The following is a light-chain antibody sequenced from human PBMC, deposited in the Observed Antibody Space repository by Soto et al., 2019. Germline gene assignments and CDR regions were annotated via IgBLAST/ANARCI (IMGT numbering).Light chain of an antibody. CDR1: QSISGW. V-gene: IGKV1-5*03. CDR3: QEYNSYWT. Sequence: DIQMTQSPSTLSASVGDRVTITCRASQSISGWLAWYQQKPGKAPTLLIREASSLETGVPSRFSDSGSGTEFTLTISSLQPDDFATYYCQEYNSYWTFGQGTKVDIK. CDR2: EAS. J-gene: IGKJ1*01.